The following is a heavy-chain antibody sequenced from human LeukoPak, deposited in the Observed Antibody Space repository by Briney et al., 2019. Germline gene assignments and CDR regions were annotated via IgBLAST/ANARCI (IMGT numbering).Heavy chain of an antibody. J-gene: IGHJ4*02. D-gene: IGHD3-3*01. CDR1: GFIFSSYS. CDR3: ARGVVYPAWSGPHWSDY. Sequence: GGSLRLSCVASGFIFSSYSMNWVRQAPGKGPEWVAHIKQDASQEYHVDSVKGRFTISRDNAKNSLYLQMNSLRAEDTAVYYCARGVVYPAWSGPHWSDYWGQGALVTVSS. V-gene: IGHV3-7*01. CDR2: IKQDASQE.